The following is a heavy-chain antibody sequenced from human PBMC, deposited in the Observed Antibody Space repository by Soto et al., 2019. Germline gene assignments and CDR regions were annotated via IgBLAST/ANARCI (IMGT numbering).Heavy chain of an antibody. D-gene: IGHD6-19*01. J-gene: IGHJ4*02. CDR2: IYYTGNT. CDR1: GGSISSSSYY. Sequence: SETLSLTCAVSGGSISSSSYYWGWIRQPPRKGLEWIGSIYYTGNTYYTPSLQSRVAISVDTSKNQFSLKLNSVTAADTAVYYCARRTVNIRTFYSGLKTHCFDYWGQGALVTVSS. CDR3: ARRTVNIRTFYSGLKTHCFDY. V-gene: IGHV4-39*01.